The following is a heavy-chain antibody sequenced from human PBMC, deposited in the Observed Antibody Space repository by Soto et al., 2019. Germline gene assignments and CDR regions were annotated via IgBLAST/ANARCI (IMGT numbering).Heavy chain of an antibody. J-gene: IGHJ4*02. CDR2: ASYSGST. Sequence: QVQLQESGPGLVKPSETLSLTCIVSGGSISSYYWSWIRQPPGKGLEWIGCASYSGSTNYNPSLKSRITISVDTPKNQFSLKLSSVAAADTAVYYCATFDIAVAGTFDYWGQGTLVTVSS. CDR3: ATFDIAVAGTFDY. D-gene: IGHD6-19*01. CDR1: GGSISSYY. V-gene: IGHV4-59*01.